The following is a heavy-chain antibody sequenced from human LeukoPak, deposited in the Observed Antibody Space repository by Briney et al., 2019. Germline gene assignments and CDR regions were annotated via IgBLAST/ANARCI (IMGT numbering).Heavy chain of an antibody. D-gene: IGHD3-3*01. CDR2: IIPIFGTA. CDR1: GGTFSSYA. Sequence: SVKVSCKASGGTFSSYAIRWVRQAPGQGLEWMGRIIPIFGTANYAQKFQGRVTITADKSTSTAYMELSSLRSEDTAVYYCARGTYDFWSGYPLDYWGQGTLVTVSS. V-gene: IGHV1-69*06. CDR3: ARGTYDFWSGYPLDY. J-gene: IGHJ4*02.